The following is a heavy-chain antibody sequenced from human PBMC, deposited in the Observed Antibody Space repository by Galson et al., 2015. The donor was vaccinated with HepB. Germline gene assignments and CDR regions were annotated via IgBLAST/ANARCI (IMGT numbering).Heavy chain of an antibody. CDR2: IRYDGSNK. J-gene: IGHJ4*02. Sequence: SLRLSCAASGFTFSSYGMHWVRQAPGKGLEWVAFIRYDGSNKYYADSVKGRFTISRDNSKNTLYLQMNSLRAEDTAVYYCAKLAQDYSGNFDYWGQGTLVTVSS. CDR3: AKLAQDYSGNFDY. D-gene: IGHD4-23*01. CDR1: GFTFSSYG. V-gene: IGHV3-30*02.